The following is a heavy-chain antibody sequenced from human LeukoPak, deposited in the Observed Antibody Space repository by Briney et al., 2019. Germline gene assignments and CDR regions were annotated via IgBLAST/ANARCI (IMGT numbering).Heavy chain of an antibody. CDR1: GFTFSSYS. CDR2: ISSSSSYI. Sequence: GSLKLSFAASGFTFSSYSMNWVRQAPGKGLEWVSSISSSSSYIYYADSVKGRFTISRDNAKNSLYLQMNSLRAEDTAVYYCARDLVGYCSSTSCYYLDYWGQGTLVTVSS. CDR3: ARDLVGYCSSTSCYYLDY. V-gene: IGHV3-21*01. D-gene: IGHD2-2*01. J-gene: IGHJ4*02.